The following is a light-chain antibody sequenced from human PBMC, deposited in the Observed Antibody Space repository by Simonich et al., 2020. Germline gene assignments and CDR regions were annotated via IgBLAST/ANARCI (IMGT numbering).Light chain of an antibody. CDR1: SSDVGSYNL. V-gene: IGLV2-23*01. J-gene: IGLJ3*02. CDR2: EGS. CDR3: CSYAGSSTWV. Sequence: QSALTQPASVSGSPGQSFTISCTGTSSDVGSYNLSSCYQQHPGKAPKLMIYEGSKRPSGVSNRFSGSKSGNTASLTISGLQAEDEADYYCCSYAGSSTWVFGGGTKLTVL.